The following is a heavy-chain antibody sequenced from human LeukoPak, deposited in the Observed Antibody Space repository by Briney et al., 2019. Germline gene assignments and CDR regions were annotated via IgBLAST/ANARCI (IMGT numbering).Heavy chain of an antibody. CDR3: ARGHSLDY. CDR1: GGSISDHY. CDR2: IYYSGST. J-gene: IGHJ4*02. Sequence: PSETLSLTCAVYGGSISDHYWSWIRQPPGKGLEWIGYIYYSGSTNYNPSLKSRVTISVDTSKNQFSLKLSSVTAADTAVYYCARGHSLDYWGQGTLVTVSS. V-gene: IGHV4-59*11.